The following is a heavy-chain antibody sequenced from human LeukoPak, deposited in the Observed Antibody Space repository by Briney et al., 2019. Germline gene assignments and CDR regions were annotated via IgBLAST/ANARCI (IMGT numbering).Heavy chain of an antibody. CDR2: IYYSGST. J-gene: IGHJ6*02. D-gene: IGHD3-10*01. CDR1: GGSISSYY. Sequence: SETLSLTCTVSGGSISSYYWSWIRQPPGKGLEWIGYIYYSGSTNYDPSLKSRVTISVDTSKNQFSLKLSSVTAADTAVYYCARHGRTMVRGVINNYYYYGMDVWGQGTTVTVSS. V-gene: IGHV4-59*08. CDR3: ARHGRTMVRGVINNYYYYGMDV.